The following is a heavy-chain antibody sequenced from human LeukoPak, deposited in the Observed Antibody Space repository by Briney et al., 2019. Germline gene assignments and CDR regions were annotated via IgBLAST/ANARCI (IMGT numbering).Heavy chain of an antibody. J-gene: IGHJ4*02. CDR3: ARLKRSWFGELPIPRKYYFDY. CDR1: GDSVSSNSAA. CDR2: TYYRSKWYN. D-gene: IGHD3-10*01. V-gene: IGHV6-1*01. Sequence: SQTLSLTFAISGDSVSSNSAAWNWIRQSPSRGLEWLGRTYYRSKWYNDYAVSVKSRITINPDTSKNQFSLQLNSVTPEDTAVYYCARLKRSWFGELPIPRKYYFDYWGQGTLVTVSS.